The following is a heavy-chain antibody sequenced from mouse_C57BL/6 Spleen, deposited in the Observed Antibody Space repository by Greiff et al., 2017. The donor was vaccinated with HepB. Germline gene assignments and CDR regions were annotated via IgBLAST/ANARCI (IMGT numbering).Heavy chain of an antibody. CDR3: TRYPTPPFAY. CDR2: IDPETGGT. Sequence: QVQLQQSGAELVKPGASVKLSCTASGFNIKDYYMHWVKQTPVHGLEWIGAIDPETGGTAYNQKFKGKAILTADKSSSTAYMELRSLTSEDSAVYYCTRYPTPPFAYWGQGTLVTVSA. CDR1: GFNIKDYY. J-gene: IGHJ3*01. V-gene: IGHV1-15*01.